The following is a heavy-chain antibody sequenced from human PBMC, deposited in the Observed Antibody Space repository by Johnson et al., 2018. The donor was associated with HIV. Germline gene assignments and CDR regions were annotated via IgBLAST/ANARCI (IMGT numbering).Heavy chain of an antibody. CDR3: ARDDIRDGKSFDI. CDR2: ISSSGSTI. CDR1: GFTFSSYA. Sequence: VQLVESGGGLVQPGRSLRLSCAASGFTFSSYAMHWVRQAPGKGLEWVSYISSSGSTIYYADSVKGRFTISRDNAKNSLYLQMNSLRAEDTAVDYCARDDIRDGKSFDIWGQGTMVTGSS. J-gene: IGHJ3*02. V-gene: IGHV3-48*03.